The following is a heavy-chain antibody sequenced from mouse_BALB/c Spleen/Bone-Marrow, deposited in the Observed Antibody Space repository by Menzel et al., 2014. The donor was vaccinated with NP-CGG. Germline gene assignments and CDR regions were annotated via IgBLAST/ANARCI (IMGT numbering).Heavy chain of an antibody. Sequence: EVMLVESGGVLVQPGGSLKLSCAASGFTFSSYDMSWVRQTPDKRLELVATINTNGGTTYYPDSVKGRFTTSRDNAKSTLYLQMSSLKSADTAIYYCARNRYDWFAYWGQGTLVTVSA. D-gene: IGHD2-14*01. CDR3: ARNRYDWFAY. CDR2: INTNGGTT. CDR1: GFTFSSYD. J-gene: IGHJ3*01. V-gene: IGHV5-6-3*01.